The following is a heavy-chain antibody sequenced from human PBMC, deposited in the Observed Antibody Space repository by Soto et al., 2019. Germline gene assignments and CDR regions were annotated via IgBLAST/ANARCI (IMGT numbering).Heavy chain of an antibody. D-gene: IGHD6-13*01. V-gene: IGHV3-30*18. J-gene: IGHJ1*01. CDR3: AKESSSWYFQH. Sequence: GGSLRLSCAASGFTFSSYGMHWVRQAPGKGLEWVAVISYDGSNKYYADSVKGRFTISRDNSKNTLYLQMNSLRAEDTAVYYCAKESSSWYFQHWGQGTLVTVSS. CDR2: ISYDGSNK. CDR1: GFTFSSYG.